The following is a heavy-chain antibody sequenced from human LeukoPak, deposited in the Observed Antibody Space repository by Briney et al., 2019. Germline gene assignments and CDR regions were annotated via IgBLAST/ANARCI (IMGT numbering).Heavy chain of an antibody. CDR3: ARGAIAAAGNGWFDP. CDR2: INPNSGGT. CDR1: GYTFTSYG. Sequence: ASVKVSCKASGYTFTSYGISWVRQAPGQGLEWMGWINPNSGGTNYAQKFQGRVTMTRDTSISTAYMELSRLRSDDTAVYYCARGAIAAAGNGWFDPWGQGTLVTVSS. J-gene: IGHJ5*02. D-gene: IGHD6-13*01. V-gene: IGHV1-2*02.